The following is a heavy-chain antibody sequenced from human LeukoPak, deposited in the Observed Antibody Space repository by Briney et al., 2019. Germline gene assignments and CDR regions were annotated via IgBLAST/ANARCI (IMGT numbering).Heavy chain of an antibody. Sequence: PGGSLRLSCAASGFTFSSYEMNWVRQAPGKGLEWVSYISSSGSTIYYADSVKGRFTISRDNSKNTLYLQMNSLRAEDTAVYYCAKVPPFDSLEQWLTYWYFDLWGRGTLVTVSS. CDR2: ISSSGSTI. J-gene: IGHJ2*01. CDR1: GFTFSSYE. CDR3: AKVPPFDSLEQWLTYWYFDL. V-gene: IGHV3-48*03. D-gene: IGHD5-12*01.